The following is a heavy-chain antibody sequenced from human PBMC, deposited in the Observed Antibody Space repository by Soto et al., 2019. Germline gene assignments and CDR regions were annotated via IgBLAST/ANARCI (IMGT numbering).Heavy chain of an antibody. Sequence: GGSLRVSWAASGFIFSSCAMHWVRQAPGKGLEYVSAISSNGGSTYYANSVKGRFTISRDNSKNTLYLQMGSLRAEDMAVYYCARVSCHENQLVVSDYWAQGTLVPVSA. V-gene: IGHV3-64*01. D-gene: IGHD6-6*01. CDR3: ARVSCHENQLVVSDY. CDR2: ISSNGGST. J-gene: IGHJ4*01. CDR1: GFIFSSCA.